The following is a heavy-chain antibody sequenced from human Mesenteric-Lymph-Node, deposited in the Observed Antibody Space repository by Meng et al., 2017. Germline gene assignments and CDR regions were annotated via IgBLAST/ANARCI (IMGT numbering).Heavy chain of an antibody. Sequence: QITLMASGPTRLKPTQTLTLTCTFSGFSLSTSGVGVGWIRQPPGKALEWLALIYWNDDKRYSPSLKSRLTITKDTSKNQVVLTMTNMDPVDTATYYCAHMAIGIAAAGFNWFDPWGQGTLVTVSS. CDR3: AHMAIGIAAAGFNWFDP. J-gene: IGHJ5*02. CDR1: GFSLSTSGVG. D-gene: IGHD6-13*01. CDR2: IYWNDDK. V-gene: IGHV2-5*01.